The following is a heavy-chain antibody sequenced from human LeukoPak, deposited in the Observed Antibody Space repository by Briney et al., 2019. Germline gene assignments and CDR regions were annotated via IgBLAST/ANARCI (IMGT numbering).Heavy chain of an antibody. CDR3: ASKGPGYRGWFDP. D-gene: IGHD3-9*01. V-gene: IGHV4-30-4*08. CDR2: IYYSGST. J-gene: IGHJ5*02. Sequence: SETLSLTCTVSGGSISSGDYYWSWIRQPPGKGLQWIGYIYYSGSTYYNPSLKSRVTISVDTSKNQFSLKLSSVTAADTAVYYCASKGPGYRGWFDPWGQGTLVTVSS. CDR1: GGSISSGDYY.